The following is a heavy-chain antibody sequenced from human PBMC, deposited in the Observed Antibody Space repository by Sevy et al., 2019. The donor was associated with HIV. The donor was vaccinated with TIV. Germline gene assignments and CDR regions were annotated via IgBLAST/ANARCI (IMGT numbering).Heavy chain of an antibody. V-gene: IGHV3-15*01. J-gene: IGHJ1*01. CDR1: GFTFNSVW. Sequence: GGSLRLSCAASGFTFNSVWMSWVRQAPGKGLEWVGHIKSRAEGGTTDYAAVVKGRFTISRDDSKNTLYLQMNSLKTEDTAVDYPSTGRSLLLHWGQGTLVTDSS. CDR3: STGRSLLLH. D-gene: IGHD1-26*01. CDR2: IKSRAEGGTT.